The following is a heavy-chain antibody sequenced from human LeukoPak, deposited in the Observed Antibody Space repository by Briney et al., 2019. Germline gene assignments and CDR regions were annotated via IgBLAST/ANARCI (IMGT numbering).Heavy chain of an antibody. V-gene: IGHV3-21*01. CDR1: GFTFSSYW. CDR2: ISSSSSYI. D-gene: IGHD2-2*02. Sequence: AGGSLRLSCAASGFTFSSYWMNWVRQAPGKGLEWVSSISSSSSYIYYADSVKGRFTISRDNAKNSLYLQMNSLRAEDTAVYYCARDPIHTFDGPEYFQHWGQGTLVTVSS. J-gene: IGHJ1*01. CDR3: ARDPIHTFDGPEYFQH.